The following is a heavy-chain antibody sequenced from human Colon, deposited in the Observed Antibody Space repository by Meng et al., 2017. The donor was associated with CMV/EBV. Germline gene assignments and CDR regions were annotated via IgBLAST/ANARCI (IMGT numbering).Heavy chain of an antibody. V-gene: IGHV4-34*01. CDR1: GTSFPLYF. CDR2: IDSRGTT. CDR3: ARGRSMTGQGTYYFNGLDV. Sequence: SETLSLTCTLYGTSFPLYFWTWIRQAPGKGLEWIGDIDSRGTTNYNPSLKSRLTISADTSKNQFSLNLTSVTAADTAVYYCARGRSMTGQGTYYFNGLDVWGQGAMVTVSS. D-gene: IGHD3-9*01. J-gene: IGHJ6*02.